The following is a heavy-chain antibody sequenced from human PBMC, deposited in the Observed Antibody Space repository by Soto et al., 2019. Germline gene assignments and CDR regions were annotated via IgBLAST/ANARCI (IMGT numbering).Heavy chain of an antibody. D-gene: IGHD1-26*01. V-gene: IGHV3-21*01. CDR1: GFTFSSYS. CDR2: ISSSSSYI. CDR3: ARDKGRLLRIGYYGMDV. J-gene: IGHJ6*02. Sequence: EVQLVESGGGLVKPGGSLRLSCAASGFTFSSYSMNWVRQAPGKGLEWVSSISSSSSYIYYADSVKGRFTISRDNAKNSLYLQMNSLRAEDTAVYYCARDKGRLLRIGYYGMDVWGQGTTVTVSS.